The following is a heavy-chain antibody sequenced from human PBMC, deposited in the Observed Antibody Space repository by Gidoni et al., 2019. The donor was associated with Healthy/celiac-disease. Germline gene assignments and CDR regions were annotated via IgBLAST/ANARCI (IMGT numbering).Heavy chain of an antibody. CDR1: GFPFSSYS. V-gene: IGHV3-21*01. J-gene: IGHJ3*02. CDR3: ARGHWMATRGQAFDI. Sequence: EVQLVESGGGLVKPGGSLRLSCAAPGFPFSSYSMNWVRQAPGKGLEWVSSISSSSSYIYYADSVKGRFTISRDNAKNSLYLQMNSLRAEDTAVYYCARGHWMATRGQAFDIWGQGTMVTVSS. D-gene: IGHD5-12*01. CDR2: ISSSSSYI.